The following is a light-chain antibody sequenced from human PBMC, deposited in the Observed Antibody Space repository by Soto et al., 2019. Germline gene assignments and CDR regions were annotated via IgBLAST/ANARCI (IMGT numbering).Light chain of an antibody. CDR2: GNS. CDR3: PSYDSSLSGSV. CDR1: SFDIGAGYD. V-gene: IGLV1-40*01. J-gene: IGLJ3*02. Sequence: QSVLTQPPSVSGAPGQRVTISCTGSSFDIGAGYDVHWYQQLPGTAPKLLIYGNSNRPSGVPDRFTGSKSGTSASLAITGLHAEDEADYCCPSYDSSLSGSVFGGGTKLTVL.